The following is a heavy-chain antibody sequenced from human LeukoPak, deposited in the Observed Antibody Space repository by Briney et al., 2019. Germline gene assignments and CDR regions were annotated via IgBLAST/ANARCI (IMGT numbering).Heavy chain of an antibody. V-gene: IGHV3-23*01. D-gene: IGHD3-22*01. CDR2: ISGSGGST. CDR1: GFTFSSYA. J-gene: IGHJ4*02. CDR3: ARWAFYYYDTSGSYYFDH. Sequence: GGSLRLSCAASGFTFSSYAMSWVRQAPGKGLEWVSAISGSGGSTYYADSVKGRFTISRDNAKNSLYLQMNSLRAEDTAVYHCARWAFYYYDTSGSYYFDHWGQGTLVTVSS.